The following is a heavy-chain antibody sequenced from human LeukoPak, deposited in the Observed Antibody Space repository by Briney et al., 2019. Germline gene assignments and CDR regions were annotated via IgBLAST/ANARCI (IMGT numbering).Heavy chain of an antibody. D-gene: IGHD3-22*01. V-gene: IGHV1-18*01. CDR1: GYTFTSYG. CDR3: ARDMVPAYYYDSSGEFAY. J-gene: IGHJ4*02. Sequence: ASVKVSCKASGYTFTSYGISWVRQAPGQGLEWMGWISAYNGNKNYAQKLQGRVTMTTDTSTSTAYMELRSLRSDDTAVYYCARDMVPAYYYDSSGEFAYWGQGTLVTVSS. CDR2: ISAYNGNK.